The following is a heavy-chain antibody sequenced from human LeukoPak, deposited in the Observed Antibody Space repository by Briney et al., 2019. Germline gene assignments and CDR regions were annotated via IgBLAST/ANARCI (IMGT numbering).Heavy chain of an antibody. V-gene: IGHV4-34*01. J-gene: IGHJ5*02. CDR2: INHSGST. CDR3: ARRVVRGVIVPRWFDP. D-gene: IGHD3-10*01. Sequence: SETLSLTCAVYGGSFSGYYWSWIRQPPGKGLEWIGEINHSGSTNYNPSLKSRVTISVDTSKNQFSLKLSSVTAADTAVYYCARRVVRGVIVPRWFDPWGQGTLVTVS. CDR1: GGSFSGYY.